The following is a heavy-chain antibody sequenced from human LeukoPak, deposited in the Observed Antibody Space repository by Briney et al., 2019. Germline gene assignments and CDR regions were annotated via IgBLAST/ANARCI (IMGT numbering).Heavy chain of an antibody. CDR3: ARGYYLDSGSFGY. D-gene: IGHD3-10*01. J-gene: IGHJ4*02. CDR1: GFNFRTYA. CDR2: IAYDGSSE. Sequence: GGSLRLSCAASGFNFRTYAMHWVRQAPGKGLEWLAIIAYDGSSEYYADSVKGRFTVSRDNSENTLSLQMNSLRAEDTAVYFCARGYYLDSGSFGYWGQGALVTVSS. V-gene: IGHV3-30*01.